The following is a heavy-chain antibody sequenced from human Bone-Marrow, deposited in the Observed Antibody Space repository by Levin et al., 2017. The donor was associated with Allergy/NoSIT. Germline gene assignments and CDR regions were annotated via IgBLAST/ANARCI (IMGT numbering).Heavy chain of an antibody. CDR3: AREQRPYGANDY. D-gene: IGHD4-17*01. Sequence: GESLKISCAASGFTFSNYWMSWVRQAPGKGLEWVANIKQDGSEKYSVDSVKGRFTISRDNAKNSLSLQMNSLSAEDTAVYYCAREQRPYGANDYWGQGTRVTVSS. J-gene: IGHJ4*02. V-gene: IGHV3-7*04. CDR2: IKQDGSEK. CDR1: GFTFSNYW.